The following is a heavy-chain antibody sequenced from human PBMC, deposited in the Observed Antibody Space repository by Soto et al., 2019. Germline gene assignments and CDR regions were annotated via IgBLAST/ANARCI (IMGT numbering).Heavy chain of an antibody. Sequence: PSETLSLTCTVSGGSISSGGYYWSWIRQHPGKGLEWIGYIYYSGSTYYNPSLKSRVTISVDTSKNQFSLKLSSVTAADTAVYYCARWRSDYYYGMDVWGQGTTVTVSS. CDR3: ARWRSDYYYGMDV. D-gene: IGHD3-3*01. V-gene: IGHV4-31*03. J-gene: IGHJ6*02. CDR2: IYYSGST. CDR1: GGSISSGGYY.